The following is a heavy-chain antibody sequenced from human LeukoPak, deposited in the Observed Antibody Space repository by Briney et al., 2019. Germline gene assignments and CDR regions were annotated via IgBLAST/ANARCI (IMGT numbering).Heavy chain of an antibody. CDR2: IYYSGST. CDR1: GGSISSYY. V-gene: IGHV4-59*01. D-gene: IGHD3-22*01. J-gene: IGHJ4*02. Sequence: SETLSLTCTVSGGSISSYYWSWIRQPPGKGLEWIGYIYYSGSTNYNPSLKSRVTISVDTSKNQFSLKLSSVTAADTAVYYCARAAWYYDSSGYYPDYWGQGTLVTVSS. CDR3: ARAAWYYDSSGYYPDY.